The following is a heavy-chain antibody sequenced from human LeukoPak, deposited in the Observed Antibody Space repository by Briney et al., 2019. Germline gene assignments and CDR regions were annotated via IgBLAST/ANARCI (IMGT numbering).Heavy chain of an antibody. V-gene: IGHV3-48*02. D-gene: IGHD4-17*01. CDR3: ARDLYGDYSFDY. Sequence: PGGSLRLSCAASGFTFTTYSMNWVRQAPGKGLEWVSYISGSTSNIKYADSVMGRFTISRDNAKNSLYLQMNSLRDEDTAVYYCARDLYGDYSFDYWGQGTLVTVSP. CDR1: GFTFTTYS. CDR2: ISGSTSNI. J-gene: IGHJ4*02.